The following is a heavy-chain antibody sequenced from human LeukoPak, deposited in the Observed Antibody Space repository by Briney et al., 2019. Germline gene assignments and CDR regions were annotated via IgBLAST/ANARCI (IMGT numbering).Heavy chain of an antibody. J-gene: IGHJ4*02. Sequence: PSETLSLTCTVSCGSISSSSYYWGWIRQPPGKGLEWIGSIYYSGSTNYNPSLKSRVTISVDTSKNQFSLKLSSVTDADTAVYYCARYVWGSYPTFEDYWGQGTLVTVSS. CDR1: CGSISSSSYY. CDR3: ARYVWGSYPTFEDY. D-gene: IGHD3-16*02. CDR2: IYYSGST. V-gene: IGHV4-39*07.